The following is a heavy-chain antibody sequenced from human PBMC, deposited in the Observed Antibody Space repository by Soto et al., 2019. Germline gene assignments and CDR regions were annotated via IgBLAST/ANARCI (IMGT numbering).Heavy chain of an antibody. V-gene: IGHV3-30*18. D-gene: IGHD5-18*01. CDR2: TSYDGSNK. CDR3: ANQLWSLDYNMDV. CDR1: GFTFSSYG. J-gene: IGHJ6*02. Sequence: GGSLRLSCAASGFTFSSYGMHWVRQAPGKGLEWVAVTSYDGSNKYYADSVKGRFTISRDNSKNTLYLQMNSLRTEDTAVYYCANQLWSLDYNMDVWGQGTTVTVSS.